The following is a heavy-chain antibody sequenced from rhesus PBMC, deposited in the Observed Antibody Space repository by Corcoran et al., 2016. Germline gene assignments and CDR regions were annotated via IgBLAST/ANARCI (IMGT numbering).Heavy chain of an antibody. J-gene: IGHJ6*01. CDR2: IYCSGSST. Sequence: QVQLPESAPGLVKPLETLSLTCAVSGGPISRYFWSRIRQAPGKGLEWIGYIYCSGSSTNYNPSLKSRVTLSVDTSKNQLSLKLSSVTAADTAVYYCASALGAGSLDSWGQGVVVTVSS. V-gene: IGHV4S11*01. CDR3: ASALGAGSLDS. CDR1: GGPISRYF. D-gene: IGHD2-33*01.